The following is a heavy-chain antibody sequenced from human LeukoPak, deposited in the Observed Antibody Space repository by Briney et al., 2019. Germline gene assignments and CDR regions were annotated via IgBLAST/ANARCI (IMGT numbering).Heavy chain of an antibody. D-gene: IGHD3-10*01. V-gene: IGHV1-2*02. CDR2: INTNSGGA. CDR3: AREANRAFDY. CDR1: GYTFTSYG. Sequence: ASVKVTCKASGYTFTSYGISWVRQAPGQGLEWMGWINTNSGGANYAQKFQGRVTMTRDTSISIAYMELSRLRSDDTAVYYCAREANRAFDYWGQGTLVTVSS. J-gene: IGHJ4*02.